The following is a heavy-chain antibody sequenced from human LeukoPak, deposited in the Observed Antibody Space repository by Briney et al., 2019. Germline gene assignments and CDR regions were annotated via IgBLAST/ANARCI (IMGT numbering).Heavy chain of an antibody. V-gene: IGHV3-21*01. D-gene: IGHD6-13*01. J-gene: IGHJ4*02. CDR2: ISSSSSYF. Sequence: GGSLRLPCAASGFTFSTYSFTWVRQAPGKGLEWVSSISSSSSYFYYADSVKGRFSISRDNAKNSLYLHMNSLRAEDTAIYYCERVNSSNWHFDFWGQGTLVTVSS. CDR1: GFTFSTYS. CDR3: ERVNSSNWHFDF.